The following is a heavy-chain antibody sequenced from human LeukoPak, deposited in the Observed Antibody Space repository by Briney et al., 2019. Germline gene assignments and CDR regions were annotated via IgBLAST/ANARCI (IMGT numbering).Heavy chain of an antibody. V-gene: IGHV1-2*02. CDR3: ARVRISSSGYYSLAEYFQH. J-gene: IGHJ1*01. D-gene: IGHD3-22*01. CDR1: GYTFTGYY. Sequence: ASVKVSCKASGYTFTGYYMHWVRQAPGLGLEWMGWINPNSGGTNYAQKFQDRVTMTRDTSISTAYMELSRLRSDDTAVYYCARVRISSSGYYSLAEYFQHWGQGTLVTVSS. CDR2: INPNSGGT.